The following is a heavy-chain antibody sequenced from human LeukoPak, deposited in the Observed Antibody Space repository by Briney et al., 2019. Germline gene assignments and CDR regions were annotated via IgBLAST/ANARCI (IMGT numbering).Heavy chain of an antibody. D-gene: IGHD3-9*01. J-gene: IGHJ3*02. V-gene: IGHV3-48*02. CDR3: ARDGLRYFDWLLPDAFDI. Sequence: SGGSLRLSCAASGFTFSSYSMNWVRQAPGKGLEWVSYISSSSSTIYYADSVKGRFTISRDNAKNSLYLQMNSLRDEDTAVYYRARDGLRYFDWLLPDAFDIWGQGTMVTVSS. CDR1: GFTFSSYS. CDR2: ISSSSSTI.